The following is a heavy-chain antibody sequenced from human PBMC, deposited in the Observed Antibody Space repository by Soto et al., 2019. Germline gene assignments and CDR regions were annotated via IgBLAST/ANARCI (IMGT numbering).Heavy chain of an antibody. CDR1: GYTFTSYG. V-gene: IGHV1-18*01. J-gene: IGHJ4*02. CDR3: ARAGIAVVIFDY. Sequence: GASVKVSCKASGYTFTSYGISWVRPAPGQGLEGMGWISAYNGNTKYARKLQDRVTMTRNPSISTAYMELSSLRSEDTAVYYCARAGIAVVIFDYWGQGTLVTVSS. CDR2: ISAYNGNT. D-gene: IGHD6-19*01.